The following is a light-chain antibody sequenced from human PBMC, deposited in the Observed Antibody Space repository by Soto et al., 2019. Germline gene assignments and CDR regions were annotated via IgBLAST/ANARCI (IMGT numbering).Light chain of an antibody. V-gene: IGKV1-27*01. Sequence: DIQMTQSPSSLSASVGDSVTITCRASQGISTYLAWYQQKPGTVPKLLIYGVSTLQSGVPSRFSGSRSGTDFTLTISSLQPEDVATYYCQKHDGAPWTFGQGTQVEIK. CDR1: QGISTY. CDR2: GVS. CDR3: QKHDGAPWT. J-gene: IGKJ1*01.